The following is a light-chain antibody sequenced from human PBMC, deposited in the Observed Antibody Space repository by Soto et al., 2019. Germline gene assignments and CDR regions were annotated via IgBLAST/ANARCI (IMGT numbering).Light chain of an antibody. CDR3: AAWDDSLNGVV. J-gene: IGLJ2*01. CDR2: SNN. V-gene: IGLV1-44*01. CDR1: SSNIGSNP. Sequence: QSVLTQPPSASGTPGQRVTISCSGSSSNIGSNPVNWYQQFPGTAPKLLIYSNNQRPSGVADRFSGSKSGTSASLAISGLQSEAEADYYCAAWDDSLNGVVFGGGTKVTVL.